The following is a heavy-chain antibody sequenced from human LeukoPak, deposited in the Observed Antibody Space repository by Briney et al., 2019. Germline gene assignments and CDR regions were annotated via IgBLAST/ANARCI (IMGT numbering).Heavy chain of an antibody. CDR2: INHSGST. CDR3: ARGRLVYQLLKSYSYYFMDV. V-gene: IGHV4-34*01. Sequence: PSETLSLTCTVYGGSFSGYYWSWIRQPPGKGLEWIGEINHSGSTNYNPSLKRRVTISVDTSKNQFFLKISPGTAPDTAVYYCARGRLVYQLLKSYSYYFMDVWGKGTTVTVSS. CDR1: GGSFSGYY. J-gene: IGHJ6*03. D-gene: IGHD2-2*01.